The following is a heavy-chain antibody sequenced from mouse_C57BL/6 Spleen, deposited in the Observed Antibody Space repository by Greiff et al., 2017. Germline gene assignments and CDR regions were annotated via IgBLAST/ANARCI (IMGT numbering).Heavy chain of an antibody. CDR3: ARDGYYYGSSYYYFDY. D-gene: IGHD1-1*01. CDR1: GYTFTSYW. J-gene: IGHJ2*01. CDR2: IYPSDSET. V-gene: IGHV1-61*01. Sequence: QVQLQQPGAELVRPGSSVKLSCKASGYTFTSYWMDWVKQRPGQGLERIGNIYPSDSETHYNQKFKDKATLTVDKSSSTAYMQRSSLTSEDSAVYYCARDGYYYGSSYYYFDYWGQGTTLTVSS.